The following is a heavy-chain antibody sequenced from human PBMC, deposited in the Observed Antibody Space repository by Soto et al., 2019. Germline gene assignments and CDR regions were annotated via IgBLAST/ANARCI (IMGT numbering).Heavy chain of an antibody. CDR2: IYTTT. CDR1: GFTLSDHW. Sequence: GGSLRLSCGASGFTLSDHWMHWVRQRPGKGLVWVSRIYTTTNYADSVKGRFIISRDNAKSTLYLQMNGLRDEDTAVYYCLRGASGYGNFDYWGRGILVTVSS. D-gene: IGHD5-12*01. J-gene: IGHJ4*02. V-gene: IGHV3-74*01. CDR3: LRGASGYGNFDY.